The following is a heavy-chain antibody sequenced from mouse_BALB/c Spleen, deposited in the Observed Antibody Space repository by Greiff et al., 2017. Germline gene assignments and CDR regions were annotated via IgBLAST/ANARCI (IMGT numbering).Heavy chain of an antibody. CDR1: GYTFTSYW. D-gene: IGHD1-1*01. CDR2: INPSTGYT. CDR3: ARYYGSVAWFAY. V-gene: IGHV1-7*01. J-gene: IGHJ3*01. Sequence: QVQLQQSGAELAKPGASVKMSCKASGYTFTSYWMHWVKQRPGQGLEWIGYINPSTGYTEYNQKFKDKATLTADKSSSTAYMQLSSLTSEDSAVYYCARYYGSVAWFAYWGQGTLVTVSA.